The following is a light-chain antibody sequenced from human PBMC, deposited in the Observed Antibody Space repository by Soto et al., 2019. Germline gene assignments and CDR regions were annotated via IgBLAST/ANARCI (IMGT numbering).Light chain of an antibody. CDR3: QQSYCTPLYT. J-gene: IGKJ2*01. CDR2: GAS. CDR1: QSISNF. Sequence: IQMTQDPSSLSASVGDRVTMTCRASQSISNFVNWYQQKPGKAPKVLIYGASTLLSGVPTRFSGSGSGTEFTLTISSLQPEDFATYYCQQSYCTPLYTFGQGTKVDI. V-gene: IGKV1-39*01.